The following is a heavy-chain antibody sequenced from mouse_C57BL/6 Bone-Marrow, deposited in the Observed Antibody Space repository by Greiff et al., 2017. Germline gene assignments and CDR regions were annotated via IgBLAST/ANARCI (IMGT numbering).Heavy chain of an antibody. Sequence: QVHVKQSGAELARPGASVKLSCKASGYTFTSYGISWVKQRTGQGLEWIGEIYPRSGNTYYNEKFKGKATLTADKSSSTAYMELRSLTSEDSAVYFCARWLPSMDYWGQGTSVTVSS. CDR3: ARWLPSMDY. CDR1: GYTFTSYG. V-gene: IGHV1-81*01. CDR2: IYPRSGNT. D-gene: IGHD2-2*01. J-gene: IGHJ4*01.